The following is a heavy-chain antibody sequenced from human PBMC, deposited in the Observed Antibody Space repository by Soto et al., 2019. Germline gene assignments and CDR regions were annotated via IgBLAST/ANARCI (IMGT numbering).Heavy chain of an antibody. CDR1: GYTFTIYD. Sequence: GASVKVSCKASGYTFTIYDLAWVRQATGQGPEWMGWLNPNSGNTGYAQKFQGRVTMTRDISISTAYLELSSLRSEDTAVYYCARSNRIGPTDEGFDYWGQGPLVTVSS. D-gene: IGHD7-27*01. CDR3: ARSNRIGPTDEGFDY. V-gene: IGHV1-8*01. CDR2: LNPNSGNT. J-gene: IGHJ4*02.